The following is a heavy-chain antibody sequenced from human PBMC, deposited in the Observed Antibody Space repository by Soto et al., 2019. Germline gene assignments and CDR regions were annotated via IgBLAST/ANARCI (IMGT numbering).Heavy chain of an antibody. D-gene: IGHD5-12*01. CDR3: AKEKSVMNSGYDAFDV. CDR2: MSAGGTI. Sequence: GGSLRLSCAASGFAFSSYEMDWVRQSPGKGLEWIAYMSAGGTIHYADSVKGRFTISRDNAKNSLYLEMNSLRAEDTAVYYCAKEKSVMNSGYDAFDVWGQGTMVTVSS. V-gene: IGHV3-48*03. J-gene: IGHJ3*01. CDR1: GFAFSSYE.